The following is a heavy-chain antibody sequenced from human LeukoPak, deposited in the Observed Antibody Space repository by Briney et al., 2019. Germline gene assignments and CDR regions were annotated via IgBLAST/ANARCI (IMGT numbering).Heavy chain of an antibody. Sequence: SETLSLTCTVSGDSISSYYWSWIRQPPGKGLEWIGCIYHSGSTNYNPSLKSRVTISVDTSKNQFSLKLSSVTAADTAVYYCARASMVRGAIDYWGQGTLVTVSS. CDR3: ARASMVRGAIDY. D-gene: IGHD3-10*01. J-gene: IGHJ4*02. V-gene: IGHV4-59*12. CDR1: GDSISSYY. CDR2: IYHSGST.